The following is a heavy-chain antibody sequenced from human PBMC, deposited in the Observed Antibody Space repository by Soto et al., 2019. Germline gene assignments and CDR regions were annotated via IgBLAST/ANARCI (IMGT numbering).Heavy chain of an antibody. CDR3: ARGAGTTSAFDWFDP. D-gene: IGHD1-7*01. J-gene: IGHJ5*02. CDR1: GYTFTGYY. CDR2: INPNSGGT. V-gene: IGHV1-2*02. Sequence: ASVKVSCMASGYTFTGYYMNWVRQAPGQGLGWMGWINPNSGGTISAQKVQGRVTMTRDTSISTAYMELSGLRSDDKAVYYCARGAGTTSAFDWFDPWGQGTLVTVS.